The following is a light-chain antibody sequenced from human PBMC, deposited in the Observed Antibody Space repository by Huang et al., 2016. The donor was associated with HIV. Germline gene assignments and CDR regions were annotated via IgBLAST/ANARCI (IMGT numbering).Light chain of an antibody. J-gene: IGKJ1*01. CDR3: QQRSNWPKT. Sequence: EIVLTQSPATLSWSPGESATLSCRASQSISRYLAWYQQKPGQAPRLRIYDAFNRVTGIPDRFSGSGAGTDFTLTISSLDPEDFAVYYCQQRSNWPKTFGQGTKVEIK. CDR2: DAF. CDR1: QSISRY. V-gene: IGKV3-11*01.